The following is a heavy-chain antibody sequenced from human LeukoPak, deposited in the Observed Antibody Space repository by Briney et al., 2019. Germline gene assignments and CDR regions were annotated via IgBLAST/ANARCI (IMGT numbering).Heavy chain of an antibody. CDR1: GFTFSGYA. V-gene: IGHV3-30*04. CDR2: ISYDGNNK. D-gene: IGHD3-22*01. J-gene: IGHJ3*02. Sequence: TGGSLRLSCAASGFTFSGYAMHWVRQAPGKGLEWVAVISYDGNNKYYADSVKGRFTISRDNSKNTLYLQMNSLRAEDTAVYYCACLTTADAFDIWGQGTMVTVSS. CDR3: ACLTTADAFDI.